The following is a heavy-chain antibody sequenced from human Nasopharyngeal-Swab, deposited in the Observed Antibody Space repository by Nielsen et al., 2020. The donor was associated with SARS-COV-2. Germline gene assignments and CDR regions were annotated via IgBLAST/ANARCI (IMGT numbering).Heavy chain of an antibody. CDR3: ARATPAFDI. CDR2: ISSSSSAI. V-gene: IGHV3-48*02. Sequence: GESLKISCAASGFTFSSYSMNWVRQAPGKGLEWVSYISSSSSAIYYADSVKGRFTISRDNARNSLYLQMNSLRDEDTAVYYCARATPAFDIWGQGTMVTVSS. CDR1: GFTFSSYS. J-gene: IGHJ3*02.